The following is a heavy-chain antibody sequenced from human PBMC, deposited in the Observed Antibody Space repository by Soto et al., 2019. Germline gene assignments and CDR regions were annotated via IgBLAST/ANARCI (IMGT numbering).Heavy chain of an antibody. CDR3: ASAPTTVTTACHFDY. D-gene: IGHD4-17*01. J-gene: IGHJ4*02. Sequence: QVQLVESGGGVVQPGRSLRLSCAASGFTFSSYAMHWVRQAPGKGLEWVTVISYDGSNKYYADSVKGRFTISRDNSKNTLYLQMNSLRAEDTAVYYCASAPTTVTTACHFDYWGQGTLVTVSS. CDR2: ISYDGSNK. V-gene: IGHV3-30-3*01. CDR1: GFTFSSYA.